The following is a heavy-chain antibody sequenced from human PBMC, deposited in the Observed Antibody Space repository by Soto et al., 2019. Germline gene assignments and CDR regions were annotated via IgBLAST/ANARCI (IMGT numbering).Heavy chain of an antibody. CDR1: GFTFSNYT. CDR2: ISSTGKYI. V-gene: IGHV3-21*01. D-gene: IGHD1-1*01. CDR3: GRRRKDVYNFGSTFDY. J-gene: IGHJ4*02. Sequence: GGSLRLSCAVSGFTFSNYTMNWVRQTLGRGLEWVSSISSTGKYIYYADSMEGRFSISRGNAENSLYLQMNSLRPEATAVNSCGRRRKDVYNFGSTFDYWVRRTLVTVS.